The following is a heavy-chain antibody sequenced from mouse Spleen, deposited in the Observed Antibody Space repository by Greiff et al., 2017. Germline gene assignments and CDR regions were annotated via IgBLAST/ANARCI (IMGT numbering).Heavy chain of an antibody. V-gene: IGHV7-1*01. Sequence: EVKVVESGGGLVQSGRSLRLSCATSGFTFSDFYMEWVRQAPGKGLEWIAASRNKANDYTTEYSASVKGRFIVSRDTSQSILYLQMNALRAEDTAIYYCARDANFHYWYFDVWGAGTTVTVSS. J-gene: IGHJ1*01. CDR3: ARDANFHYWYFDV. CDR1: GFTFSDFY. CDR2: SRNKANDYTT.